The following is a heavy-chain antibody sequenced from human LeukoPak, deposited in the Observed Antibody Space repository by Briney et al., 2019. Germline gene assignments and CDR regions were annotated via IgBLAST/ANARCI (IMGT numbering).Heavy chain of an antibody. V-gene: IGHV3-21*01. CDR1: GFTFSTYS. D-gene: IGHD1-14*01. CDR2: ISTSSTYI. J-gene: IGHJ6*02. CDR3: ARHEPVITLSSYYYGMDV. Sequence: PGGSLRLSCAASGFTFSTYSMNWVRQAPGKGLEWVSSISTSSTYIYYADSVKGRFTISRDNAKNPLYLQMNSLRAEDTAVYYCARHEPVITLSSYYYGMDVWGPGTTVTVSS.